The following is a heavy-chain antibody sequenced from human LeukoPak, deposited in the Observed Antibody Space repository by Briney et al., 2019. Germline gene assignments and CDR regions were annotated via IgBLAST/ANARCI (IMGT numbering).Heavy chain of an antibody. V-gene: IGHV4-39*01. D-gene: IGHD5-18*01. J-gene: IGHJ4*02. CDR2: IYYSGST. Sequence: PSETLSLTCTVSGGSISSSSYYWGWIRQPPGKGLEWIGSIYYSGSTYHNPSLKSRVTISVDTSKNQFSLKLSSVTAADTAVYYCARHTAMFSFDYWGQGTLVTVSS. CDR1: GGSISSSSYY. CDR3: ARHTAMFSFDY.